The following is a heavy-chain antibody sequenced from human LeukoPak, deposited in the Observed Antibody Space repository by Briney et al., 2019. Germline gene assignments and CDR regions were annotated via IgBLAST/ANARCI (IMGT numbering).Heavy chain of an antibody. CDR2: VTWNSATI. CDR3: AKGGRATRLDDAFDI. CDR1: GFTFNDYA. D-gene: IGHD6-6*01. Sequence: QPGGSLRLSCAASGFTFNDYAMHWARRAPGKGLEWVSGVTWNSATIAYADSVKGRFTISRDNAKNSLYLQMNSLRIEDMAFYYCAKGGRATRLDDAFDIWGQGTMVAVSS. V-gene: IGHV3-9*03. J-gene: IGHJ3*02.